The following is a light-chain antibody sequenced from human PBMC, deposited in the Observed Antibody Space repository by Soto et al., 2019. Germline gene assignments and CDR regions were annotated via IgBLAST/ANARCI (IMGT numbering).Light chain of an antibody. V-gene: IGKV3-15*01. CDR3: QQYHTWHT. Sequence: EIVMTQSPATLSVSPGERATLSCRASQSVSSNLAWYQQKPGQAPRLLIYVASTRATGIPARFSGSGSGTEFTLTISSLQSEDFAVSSCQQYHTWHTSVQGTKV. CDR1: QSVSSN. J-gene: IGKJ1*01. CDR2: VAS.